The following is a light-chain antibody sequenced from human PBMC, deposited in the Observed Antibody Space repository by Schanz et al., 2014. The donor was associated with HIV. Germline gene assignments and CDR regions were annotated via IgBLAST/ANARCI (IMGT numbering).Light chain of an antibody. CDR3: SSYADSSRLVL. Sequence: QSALTQPPSASGSPGQSVTISCTGTSSDVGGYNYVSWYQQHPGKAPKLMIYEVTKRPSGVPDRFSGSKSGNTASLTVSGLQAEDEADYYCSSYADSSRLVLLGGGTKPTVL. J-gene: IGLJ2*01. V-gene: IGLV2-8*01. CDR2: EVT. CDR1: SSDVGGYNY.